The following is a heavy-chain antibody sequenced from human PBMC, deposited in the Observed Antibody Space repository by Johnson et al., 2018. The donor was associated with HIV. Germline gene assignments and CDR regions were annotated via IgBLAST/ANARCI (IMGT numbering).Heavy chain of an antibody. D-gene: IGHD6-19*01. CDR1: GFTVSSNE. CDR3: AKVVKWLVRDAFDI. CDR2: ISGGSK. Sequence: VQLVESRGVLVQPGGSLRLSCAASGFTVSSNEMSWVRQAPGKGLEWVSSISGGSKFYADSVTGRFTISRDNSKNTLYLQMNSLTGEDTAIYYCAKVVKWLVRDAFDIWGQGTMVTVSS. J-gene: IGHJ3*02. V-gene: IGHV3-38-3*01.